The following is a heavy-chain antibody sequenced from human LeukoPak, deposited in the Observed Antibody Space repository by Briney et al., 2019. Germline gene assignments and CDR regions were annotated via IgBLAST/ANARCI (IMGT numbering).Heavy chain of an antibody. Sequence: SETLSLTCAVYGGSFSGYYWSWIRQPPGKGPEWIGEINYSGSTNYNPSLKSRVTMSLDTSKNQFSLKLSSVTAADTAVYYCARDGYYGSGSYAWFDPWGQGTLVTVSS. J-gene: IGHJ5*02. CDR1: GGSFSGYY. CDR3: ARDGYYGSGSYAWFDP. V-gene: IGHV4-34*01. CDR2: INYSGST. D-gene: IGHD3-10*01.